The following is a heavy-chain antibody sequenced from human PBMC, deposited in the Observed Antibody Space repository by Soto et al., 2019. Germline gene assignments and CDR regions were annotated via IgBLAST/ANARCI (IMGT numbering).Heavy chain of an antibody. V-gene: IGHV4-30-2*01. CDR3: ARDGPLAARGYYGMDV. D-gene: IGHD6-6*01. CDR2: IYHSGST. CDR1: GGSISSGGYS. J-gene: IGHJ6*02. Sequence: QLQLQESGSGLVKPSQTLSLTCAVSGGSISSGGYSWSWIRQPPGKGLEWIGYIYHSGSTYYNPSLKSRVTLSVDRSKNQFSLKLSSVTAADTAVYYCARDGPLAARGYYGMDVWGQGTTVTVSS.